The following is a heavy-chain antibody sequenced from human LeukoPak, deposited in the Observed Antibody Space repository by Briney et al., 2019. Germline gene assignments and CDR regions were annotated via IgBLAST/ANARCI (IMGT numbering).Heavy chain of an antibody. D-gene: IGHD3-22*01. Sequence: GGSLRLSCAASGFTFSNYWMTWVRQAPGKGLEWVANIKQDGSEKYYVDSVKGRFTISRDNAKNSLYLQMNSLRAEDTAVYYCARDNYYDSSGYRRRGYYYMDVWGKGTTVTVSS. V-gene: IGHV3-7*03. CDR3: ARDNYYDSSGYRRRGYYYMDV. CDR2: IKQDGSEK. J-gene: IGHJ6*03. CDR1: GFTFSNYW.